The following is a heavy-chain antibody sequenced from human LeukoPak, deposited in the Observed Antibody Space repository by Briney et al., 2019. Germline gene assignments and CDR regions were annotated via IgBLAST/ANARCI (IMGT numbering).Heavy chain of an antibody. CDR3: AKPPDSSGYYSDY. V-gene: IGHV3-23*01. CDR2: FSGSGGTT. D-gene: IGHD3-22*01. CDR1: GFTFSSYA. J-gene: IGHJ4*02. Sequence: GGSLRLSCAASGFTFSSYAMNWVRQAPGRGLEWVSGFSGSGGTTYYADSVKGRFTISRDNSKNTLYLQMNSLRAEDTAVYYCAKPPDSSGYYSDYWGQGTLVTVSS.